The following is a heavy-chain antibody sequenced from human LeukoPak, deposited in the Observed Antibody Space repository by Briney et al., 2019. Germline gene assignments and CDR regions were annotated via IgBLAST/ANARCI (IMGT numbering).Heavy chain of an antibody. CDR1: GFTFSSYD. CDR2: ITFNGDKT. J-gene: IGHJ5*02. D-gene: IGHD2-2*01. V-gene: IGHV3-20*04. CDR3: ARDPFCSSAAGCNFEDWFDP. Sequence: RPGGSLRLSCAASGFTFSSYDMSWVRQVPGKGLEWVSGITFNGDKTGYADSVKGRFAISRDNTKNSLYLQMSSLRAEDTALYYCARDPFCSSAAGCNFEDWFDPWGPGTLVTVSS.